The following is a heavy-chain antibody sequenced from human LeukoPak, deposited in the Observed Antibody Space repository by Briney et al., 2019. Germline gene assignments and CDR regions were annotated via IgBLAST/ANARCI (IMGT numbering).Heavy chain of an antibody. D-gene: IGHD6-13*01. CDR3: AKGPVSGMAADGTHYFDF. Sequence: QTGGSLRLSCAASGFTFSSYAMSWVRQAPGKGLEWVSEISGSGGSTYYADSVKGRFTISRDISKNTLYLQMDSLRAEDTAVYFCAKGPVSGMAADGTHYFDFWGQGTLVTVSS. V-gene: IGHV3-23*01. CDR2: ISGSGGST. CDR1: GFTFSSYA. J-gene: IGHJ4*02.